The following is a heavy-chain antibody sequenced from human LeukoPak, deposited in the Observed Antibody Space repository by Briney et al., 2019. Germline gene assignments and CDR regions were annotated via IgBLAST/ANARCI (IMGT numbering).Heavy chain of an antibody. CDR1: GGTLSTYE. D-gene: IGHD5-24*01. CDR3: ATRLPFTGYKN. CDR2: MSRTADRI. J-gene: IGHJ4*01. V-gene: IGHV3-48*03. Sequence: PGGSLRPSCTIFGGTLSTYEFNWVRQAPGKRPEWISYMSRTADRIDHADSVKGRFTMSRDNAKNSVYLQMNSLRVDDTAIYYCATRLPFTGYKNWGQGTLITVSS.